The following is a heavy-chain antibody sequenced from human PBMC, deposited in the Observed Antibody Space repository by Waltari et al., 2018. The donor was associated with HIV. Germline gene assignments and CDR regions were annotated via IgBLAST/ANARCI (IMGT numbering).Heavy chain of an antibody. J-gene: IGHJ6*02. CDR3: ARDRTATSRGNGMDV. D-gene: IGHD1-1*01. V-gene: IGHV3-33*01. CDR1: GFTFNKTV. Sequence: QVQLVESGGGVVQPGTSLRLSCAASGFTFNKTVRHWVRQAPGQGGEWVDLIWYDGRNKYYSDYVEGGFSSTRDTSKNTLSLEMNSLRAEDTGIYYCARDRTATSRGNGMDVWGPGTTVIVSS. CDR2: IWYDGRNK.